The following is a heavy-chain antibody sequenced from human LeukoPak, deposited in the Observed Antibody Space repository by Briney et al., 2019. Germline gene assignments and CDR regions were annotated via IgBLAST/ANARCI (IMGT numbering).Heavy chain of an antibody. CDR1: GYTFTSYD. V-gene: IGHV1-8*03. D-gene: IGHD6-19*01. CDR3: ERAPGAVPGPEDAFDI. Sequence: ASVKVSCKASGYTFTSYDINWVRQATGQGLEYMGWMNPNSGNTGYAQKFQGRVTITRNTSISTAYMELSSLRSADTAVYYCERAPGAVPGPEDAFDIWGQGTMVTVSS. J-gene: IGHJ3*02. CDR2: MNPNSGNT.